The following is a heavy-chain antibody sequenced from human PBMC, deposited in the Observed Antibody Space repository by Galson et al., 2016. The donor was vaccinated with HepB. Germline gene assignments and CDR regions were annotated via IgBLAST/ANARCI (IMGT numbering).Heavy chain of an antibody. CDR3: ATDKAVSMGAYNFYAMDV. Sequence: SVKVSCKVSGHSLSELPIHWVRQSAGKGLEWMGGLDPEDGEKIYAQRFQGRITMIEDTSTDTAYMELSSLTSEDTAVYYCATDKAVSMGAYNFYAMDVWGIGTTVIISS. D-gene: IGHD2/OR15-2a*01. CDR1: GHSLSELP. V-gene: IGHV1-24*01. CDR2: LDPEDGEK. J-gene: IGHJ6*04.